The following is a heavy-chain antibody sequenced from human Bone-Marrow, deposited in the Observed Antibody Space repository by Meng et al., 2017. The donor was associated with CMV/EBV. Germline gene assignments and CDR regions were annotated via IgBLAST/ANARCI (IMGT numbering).Heavy chain of an antibody. CDR2: ITSGAAT. J-gene: IGHJ6*02. V-gene: IGHV3-66*02. CDR3: AKDRNDYGDYYYGMDV. Sequence: GESLKISCAASGFTFSDYYMSWIRQAPGKGLEWVSTITSGAATYYADSVKGRFTISRDNSKNTLYLQMNSLRAEDTAVYYCAKDRNDYGDYYYGMDVWGQGTTVTVAS. CDR1: GFTFSDYY. D-gene: IGHD4-17*01.